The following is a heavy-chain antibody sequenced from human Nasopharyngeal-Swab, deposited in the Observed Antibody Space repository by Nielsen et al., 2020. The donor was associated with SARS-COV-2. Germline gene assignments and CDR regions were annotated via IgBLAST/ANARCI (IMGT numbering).Heavy chain of an antibody. CDR2: IDPSDSYT. CDR3: ARLGYCSSTSCPYNWFDP. D-gene: IGHD2-2*01. V-gene: IGHV5-10-1*01. J-gene: IGHJ5*02. Sequence: TVSCQGSGYIFTRYWISWVRQMPGKALEWMGRIDPSDSYTNYSPSFQGHVTISADKSISTAYLQWSSLKASDTAMYYCARLGYCSSTSCPYNWFDPWGQGTLVTVSS. CDR1: GYIFTRYW.